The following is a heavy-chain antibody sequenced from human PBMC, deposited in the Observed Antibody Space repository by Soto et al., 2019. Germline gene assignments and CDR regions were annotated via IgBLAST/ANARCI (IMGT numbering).Heavy chain of an antibody. V-gene: IGHV1-18*01. J-gene: IGHJ6*02. CDR2: ISAYNGNT. D-gene: IGHD4-17*01. CDR3: ARATGDYGFFYYYYSGIYV. CDR1: GYTFTSYG. Sequence: ASVKVSCKASGYTFTSYGISWVRQAPGQGLEWMGWISAYNGNTNYAQKLQGRVTMTTDTSTSTAYMELRSLRSDDTAVYYCARATGDYGFFYYYYSGIYVWGQGNTVTVSS.